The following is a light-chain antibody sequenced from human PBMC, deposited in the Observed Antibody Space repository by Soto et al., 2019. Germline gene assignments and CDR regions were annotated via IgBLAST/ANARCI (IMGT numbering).Light chain of an antibody. Sequence: ERMLTQSPGTLSLSPGDRATLSCRASRSVSSRHITWYQQKPGQAPRLLIYGASIRATGIPDRFSGSGSGTDFTLTISRLEAEDFAVYYFQQFGDSPPAFTFGQGTKLEI. CDR3: QQFGDSPPAFT. J-gene: IGKJ2*01. V-gene: IGKV3-20*01. CDR1: RSVSSRH. CDR2: GAS.